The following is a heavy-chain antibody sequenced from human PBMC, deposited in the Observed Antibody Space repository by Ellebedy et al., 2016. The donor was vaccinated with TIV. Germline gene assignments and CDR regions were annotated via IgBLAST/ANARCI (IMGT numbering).Heavy chain of an antibody. J-gene: IGHJ6*03. D-gene: IGHD6-13*01. Sequence: SETLSLTXTVSGGSISSYYWSWIRQPPGKGLEWIGEINHSGSTNYNPSLKSRVTISVDTSKNQFSLKLSSVTAADTAVYYCARGYSSSWYEGGYYYYYMDVWGKGTTVTVSS. CDR2: INHSGST. CDR1: GGSISSYY. V-gene: IGHV4-34*01. CDR3: ARGYSSSWYEGGYYYYYMDV.